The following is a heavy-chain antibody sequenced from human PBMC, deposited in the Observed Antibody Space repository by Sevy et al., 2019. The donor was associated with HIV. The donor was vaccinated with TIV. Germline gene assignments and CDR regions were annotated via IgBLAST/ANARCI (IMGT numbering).Heavy chain of an antibody. CDR3: AKGFISGRGGRSSGSFNWFDP. Sequence: GGSLRLSCAASGFTFSSYAMSWVRQAPGKGLEWVSAISGSGGSTYYADSVKGRFTISRDNSKNTLNLQMNSLRAEDTVVYYCAKGFISGRGGRSSGSFNWFDPWGQGTLVTVSS. CDR1: GFTFSSYA. J-gene: IGHJ5*02. CDR2: ISGSGGST. V-gene: IGHV3-23*01. D-gene: IGHD1-26*01.